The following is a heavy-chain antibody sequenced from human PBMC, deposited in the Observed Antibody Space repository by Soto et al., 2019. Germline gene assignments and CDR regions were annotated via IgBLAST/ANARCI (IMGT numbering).Heavy chain of an antibody. Sequence: PGGSLRLSCAASGFTFSSYGMHWVRQAPGKGLEWVAVISYDGSNKYYADSVRGRFTISRDNSKNTLYLQMNSLRAEDTAVYYCANTKGGGYCSGGSCYFNGYYYYYVMDVWGQGTTVTVSS. CDR2: ISYDGSNK. CDR3: ANTKGGGYCSGGSCYFNGYYYYYVMDV. J-gene: IGHJ6*02. CDR1: GFTFSSYG. D-gene: IGHD2-15*01. V-gene: IGHV3-30*18.